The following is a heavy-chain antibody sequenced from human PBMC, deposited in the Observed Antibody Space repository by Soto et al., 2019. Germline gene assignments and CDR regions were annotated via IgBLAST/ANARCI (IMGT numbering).Heavy chain of an antibody. J-gene: IGHJ6*02. CDR3: ASKGLTGTAYYYYGMDV. Sequence: GASVKVSCKASGYTFTSYGISWVRQAPGQGLEWTGWISAYNGNTNYAQKLQGRVTMTTDTSTSTAYMELRSLRSDDTAVYYCASKGLTGTAYYYYGMDVWGQGTTVTVSS. CDR1: GYTFTSYG. V-gene: IGHV1-18*01. CDR2: ISAYNGNT. D-gene: IGHD1-7*01.